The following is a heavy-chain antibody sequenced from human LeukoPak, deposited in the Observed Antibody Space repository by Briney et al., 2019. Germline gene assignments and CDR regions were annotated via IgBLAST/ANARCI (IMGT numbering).Heavy chain of an antibody. V-gene: IGHV3-33*06. CDR2: IWSDASKT. CDR3: AKDAERGFDYSNSLNY. Sequence: TRGSLRLSRETPGFTLSHYGMHWGRQAPGAGLERVALIWSDASKTDSADSLKGRFTIFRDNSRNTLYLQMSSLRAEDTAVYYCAKDAERGFDYSNSLNYWGQGTLVTVSS. D-gene: IGHD4-11*01. CDR1: GFTLSHYG. J-gene: IGHJ4*02.